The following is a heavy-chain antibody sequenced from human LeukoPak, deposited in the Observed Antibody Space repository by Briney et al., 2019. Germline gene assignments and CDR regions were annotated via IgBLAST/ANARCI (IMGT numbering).Heavy chain of an antibody. Sequence: GGSPRLSCAASGFTFSSYAMSWVRQAPGKGLEWVSAISGSGGSTYYADSVKGRFTISRDNSKNTLYLQMNSLRAEDTAVYYCAKVQTQAPYYYDSSGYHADYWGKGTLVTVSS. CDR3: AKVQTQAPYYYDSSGYHADY. J-gene: IGHJ4*02. CDR1: GFTFSSYA. D-gene: IGHD3-22*01. CDR2: ISGSGGST. V-gene: IGHV3-23*01.